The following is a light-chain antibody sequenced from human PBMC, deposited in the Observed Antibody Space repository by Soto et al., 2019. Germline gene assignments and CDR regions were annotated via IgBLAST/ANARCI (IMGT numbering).Light chain of an antibody. CDR1: QGIRNN. CDR2: AAS. J-gene: IGKJ3*01. V-gene: IGKV1-27*01. CDR3: QKYFSVPFT. Sequence: DIQMTQSPSSLSASAGDRVTITCRASQGIRNNLAWYQQKTGKVPKLLIYAASTLQPGVPSRFSGSGSGTDFSLTISSLQPEDVATYYCQKYFSVPFTFGPGTKVELK.